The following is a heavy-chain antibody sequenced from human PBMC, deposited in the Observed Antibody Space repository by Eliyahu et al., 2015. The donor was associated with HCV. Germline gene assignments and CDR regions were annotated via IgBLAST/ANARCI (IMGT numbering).Heavy chain of an antibody. J-gene: IGHJ4*02. CDR3: ARGPLNLYSIGDY. Sequence: QVQLVQSGAEVKKPGASVKVXCKASGXXFTGYYMHWVRQAPGQGLEWMGWINPNSGGTNSAQKFQGRVTMTRDTPISTVYMELSRLRSDDTAVYYCARGPLNLYSIGDYWGQGTLVPVSS. CDR1: GXXFTGYY. V-gene: IGHV1-2*02. CDR2: INPNSGGT. D-gene: IGHD6-19*01.